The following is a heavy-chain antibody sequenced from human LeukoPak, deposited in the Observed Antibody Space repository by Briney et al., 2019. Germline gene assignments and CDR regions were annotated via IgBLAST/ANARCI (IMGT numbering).Heavy chain of an antibody. D-gene: IGHD6-13*01. V-gene: IGHV1-3*01. Sequence: ASVKVSCTASGYTFTIYAMHWVRQAPGQRLEWMGWINAGNGNTKYSQKFQGRVTITRDTSASTAYMELSSLRSEDTAVYYCARETYSSSWYGAFDIWGQGTMVTVSS. CDR3: ARETYSSSWYGAFDI. CDR1: GYTFTIYA. J-gene: IGHJ3*02. CDR2: INAGNGNT.